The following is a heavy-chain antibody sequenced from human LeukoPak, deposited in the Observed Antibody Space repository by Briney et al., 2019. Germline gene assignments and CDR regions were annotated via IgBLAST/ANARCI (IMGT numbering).Heavy chain of an antibody. J-gene: IGHJ4*02. Sequence: PGGSLRLSRAASGFTFSSYGMHGVRQAPGKGLEWVAVIWYDGSNKYYADSVKGRFTISRDNPKDTLYLQMNSLRAEDTAVYYCARDTGYNSGLDYWGQGTLVTVSS. CDR2: IWYDGSNK. V-gene: IGHV3-33*01. D-gene: IGHD6-19*01. CDR1: GFTFSSYG. CDR3: ARDTGYNSGLDY.